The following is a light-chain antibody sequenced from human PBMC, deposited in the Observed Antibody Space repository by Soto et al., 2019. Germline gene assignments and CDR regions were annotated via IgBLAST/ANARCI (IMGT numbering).Light chain of an antibody. CDR3: QQDYNTPPWT. CDR2: WAS. V-gene: IGKV4-1*01. Sequence: DIVMTQSPDSLAVSLGERATINCKSSQSLFYISNNKNFLAWYQQKPGQPPKLLIYWASTRESGVPDRFSVSGSGTDFTLTISSLQAEDVAVYYCQQDYNTPPWTFGQGTKVEIK. CDR1: QSLFYISNNKNF. J-gene: IGKJ1*01.